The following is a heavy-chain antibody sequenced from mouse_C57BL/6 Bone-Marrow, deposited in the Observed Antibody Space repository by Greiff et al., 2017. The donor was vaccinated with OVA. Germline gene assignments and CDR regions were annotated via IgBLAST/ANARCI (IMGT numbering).Heavy chain of an antibody. Sequence: VKLQQSGAELARPGASVKLSCKASGYTFTSYGISWVKQRTGQGLEWIGEIYPRSGNTYYNEKFKGKATLTADKSSSTAYMELRSLTSEDSAVYFCARWAIYYGNYFDYWGQGTTLTVSS. J-gene: IGHJ2*01. CDR3: ARWAIYYGNYFDY. CDR1: GYTFTSYG. D-gene: IGHD2-1*01. CDR2: IYPRSGNT. V-gene: IGHV1-81*01.